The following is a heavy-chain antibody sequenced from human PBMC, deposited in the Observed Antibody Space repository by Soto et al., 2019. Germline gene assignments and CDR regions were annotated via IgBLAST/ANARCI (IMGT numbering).Heavy chain of an antibody. J-gene: IGHJ4*02. CDR2: ISYDGSNK. V-gene: IGHV3-30*03. Sequence: SGGALRHPCASPGFNFRTLCMRLVRQAPGKGLEWVAGISYDGSNKYYADSVKGRFTISRDNSKNTLYLQMSSLRAEDTAVYYCARVPGTTRYWDFWGQGTLVTVSS. CDR3: ARVPGTTRYWDF. CDR1: GFNFRTLC. D-gene: IGHD1-1*01.